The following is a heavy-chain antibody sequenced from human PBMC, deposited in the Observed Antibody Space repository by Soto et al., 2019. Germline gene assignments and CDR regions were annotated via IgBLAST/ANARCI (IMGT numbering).Heavy chain of an antibody. J-gene: IGHJ6*02. CDR2: INPSGGST. Sequence: ASVKVSCKASGYTFTSYYMHWVQQAPGQGLEWMGIINPSGGSTSYAQKFQGRVTMTRDTSTSTVYMELSSLRSEDTAVYYCARDIAAAANYYYYGMDVWGQGTTVTVSS. V-gene: IGHV1-46*01. CDR1: GYTFTSYY. D-gene: IGHD6-13*01. CDR3: ARDIAAAANYYYYGMDV.